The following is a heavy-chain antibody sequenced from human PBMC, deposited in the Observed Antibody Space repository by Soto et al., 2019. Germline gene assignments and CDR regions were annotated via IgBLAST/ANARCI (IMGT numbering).Heavy chain of an antibody. J-gene: IGHJ4*02. CDR3: ARAHTRSQEDFDY. CDR2: INHSGST. Sequence: SETLSLTCAVYGGSFSGYYWSWIRQPPGKGLEWIGEINHSGSTNYNPSLKSRVTISVDTSKNQFSLKLSSVTAADTAVYYCARAHTRSQEDFDYWGQGTLVTVSS. D-gene: IGHD2-2*02. CDR1: GGSFSGYY. V-gene: IGHV4-34*01.